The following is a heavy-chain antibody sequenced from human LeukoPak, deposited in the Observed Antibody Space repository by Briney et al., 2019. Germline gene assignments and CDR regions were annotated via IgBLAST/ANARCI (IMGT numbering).Heavy chain of an antibody. Sequence: GGSLRLSCAASGFTFSSYAMHWVRQAPGKGLEWVAVISYDGSNKYYADSVKGRFTISRDNSKNTLYLQMNSLRAEDTAVYYCASQHIVVVTAFFDYWGQGTLVTVSS. CDR3: ASQHIVVVTAFFDY. V-gene: IGHV3-30*04. CDR2: ISYDGSNK. D-gene: IGHD2-21*02. CDR1: GFTFSSYA. J-gene: IGHJ4*02.